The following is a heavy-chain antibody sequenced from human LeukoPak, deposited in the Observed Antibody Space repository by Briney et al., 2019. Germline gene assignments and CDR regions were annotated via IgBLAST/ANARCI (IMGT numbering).Heavy chain of an antibody. CDR3: AKSAYYDSSGFYIEYYFDY. J-gene: IGHJ4*02. D-gene: IGHD3-22*01. CDR2: ISGSGGST. CDR1: RFTFSNYA. Sequence: GGSLRLSCAASRFTFSNYAMSWVRQAPGKGLEWVSTISGSGGSTYYADSVKGRFTISRDNSKNILHLQMNSLRAEDTAVYYCAKSAYYDSSGFYIEYYFDYWGQGTLVTVSS. V-gene: IGHV3-23*01.